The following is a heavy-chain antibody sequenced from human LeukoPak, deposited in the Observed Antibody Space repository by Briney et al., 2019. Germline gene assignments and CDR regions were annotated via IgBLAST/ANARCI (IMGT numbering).Heavy chain of an antibody. CDR2: INTYNGNT. Sequence: ASVKVSCKTSDYTFTKYGISWVRQAPGQGLEWMGWINTYNGNTNYAQKFQGRVTMTTDTSTNTAYMELRSLRSDDTALYYCAREFPTLHLYGDSPWYYFDYWGQGTLVTVSS. D-gene: IGHD4-17*01. CDR1: DYTFTKYG. CDR3: AREFPTLHLYGDSPWYYFDY. J-gene: IGHJ4*02. V-gene: IGHV1-18*01.